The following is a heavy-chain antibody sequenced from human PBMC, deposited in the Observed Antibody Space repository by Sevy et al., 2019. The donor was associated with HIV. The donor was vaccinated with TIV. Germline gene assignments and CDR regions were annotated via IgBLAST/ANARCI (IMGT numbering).Heavy chain of an antibody. CDR2: INHSGST. CDR3: ARGSPPVKYYDFWSGYETPQTAQSHYFDY. Sequence: SETLSLTCAVYGGSFSGYYWSWIRQPPGKGLEWIGEINHSGSTNYNPSLKSRVTISVDTSKNQFSLKLSSVTAADTAVYYCARGSPPVKYYDFWSGYETPQTAQSHYFDYWGQGTLVTVSS. CDR1: GGSFSGYY. D-gene: IGHD3-3*01. J-gene: IGHJ4*02. V-gene: IGHV4-34*01.